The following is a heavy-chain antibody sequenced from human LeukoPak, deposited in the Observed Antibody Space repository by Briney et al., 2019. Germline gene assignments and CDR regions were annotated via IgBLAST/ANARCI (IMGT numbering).Heavy chain of an antibody. J-gene: IGHJ5*02. CDR3: ARIAAAGTGRGYWFDP. V-gene: IGHV4-59*08. CDR2: IYYSGST. Sequence: SETLSLTCTVSGGSISSYYWSWIRQPPGRGLEWIGNIYYSGSTNCNPSLKSRVTISVDTSKNQFSLKLSSVTAADTAVYYCARIAAAGTGRGYWFDPWGQGTLVTVSS. D-gene: IGHD6-13*01. CDR1: GGSISSYY.